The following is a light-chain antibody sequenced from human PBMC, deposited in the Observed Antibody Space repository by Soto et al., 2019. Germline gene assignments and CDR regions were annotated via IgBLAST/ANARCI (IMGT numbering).Light chain of an antibody. Sequence: QSALTQPASVSGSPGQSITISCTGTSSDVGAYNFVSWYQQHPGKAPKLLIYDVTNRPSGVSSRCSGSKSGNTASLAISGLQAEDEADYYCSSYTPSNTLVFGGGTTLTVL. CDR2: DVT. V-gene: IGLV2-14*03. CDR1: SSDVGAYNF. CDR3: SSYTPSNTLV. J-gene: IGLJ2*01.